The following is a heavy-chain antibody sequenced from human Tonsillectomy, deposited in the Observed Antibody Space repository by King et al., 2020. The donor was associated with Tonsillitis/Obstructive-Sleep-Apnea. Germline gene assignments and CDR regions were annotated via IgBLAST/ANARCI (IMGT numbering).Heavy chain of an antibody. CDR3: ARDDVVGRYIDS. Sequence: QLVQSGAEVKTPGASVKVSCKASGYTFTWYYIHWVRQARGQGLEWMGIINPSSGVTTYAQKFQGRVTMTTDTSASTVYLVLSSLRSEDTAVYYCARDDVVGRYIDSWGQGTLVTVSS. CDR1: GYTFTWYY. CDR2: INPSSGVT. V-gene: IGHV1-46*01. J-gene: IGHJ4*02. D-gene: IGHD1-14*01.